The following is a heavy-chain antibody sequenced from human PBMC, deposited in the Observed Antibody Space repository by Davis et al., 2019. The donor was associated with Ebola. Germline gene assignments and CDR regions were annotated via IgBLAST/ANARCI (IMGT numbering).Heavy chain of an antibody. V-gene: IGHV3-23*01. CDR1: GFTFSSYA. J-gene: IGHJ4*02. Sequence: GGSLRLSCAASGFTFSSYAMSWVRQAPGKGLEWVSAISGSGGSTYYADSVKGRFTISRDNSKTTLYLQMNSLRAEDTAVYYCAKLDTAMVTWKPFDYWGQGTLVTVSS. D-gene: IGHD5-18*01. CDR3: AKLDTAMVTWKPFDY. CDR2: ISGSGGST.